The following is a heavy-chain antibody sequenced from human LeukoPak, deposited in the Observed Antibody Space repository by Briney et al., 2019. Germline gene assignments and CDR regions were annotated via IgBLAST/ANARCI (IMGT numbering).Heavy chain of an antibody. J-gene: IGHJ4*02. V-gene: IGHV3-30*18. Sequence: PGGSLRLSCAASGFTFSSYSMNWVRQAPGKGLEWVAVISYDGSNKYYADSVKGRFTISRDNSKNTLYLQMNSLRAEDTAVYYCAKEGIAAAGTVDYWGQGTLVTVSS. D-gene: IGHD6-13*01. CDR1: GFTFSSYS. CDR2: ISYDGSNK. CDR3: AKEGIAAAGTVDY.